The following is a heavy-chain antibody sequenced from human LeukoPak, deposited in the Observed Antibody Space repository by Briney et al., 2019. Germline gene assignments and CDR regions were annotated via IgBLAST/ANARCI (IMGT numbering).Heavy chain of an antibody. D-gene: IGHD4/OR15-4a*01. CDR2: ISSSGSTI. J-gene: IGHJ4*02. CDR3: ARAPMVRANVVDY. CDR1: GFTFSDYY. Sequence: GGSLRLSCAASGFTFSDYYMSWIRQAPGKGLEWVSYISSSGSTIYYADSVKGRFTISRDNAKNTLYLQMNSLRAEDTAVCYCARAPMVRANVVDYWGQGTLVTVSS. V-gene: IGHV3-11*04.